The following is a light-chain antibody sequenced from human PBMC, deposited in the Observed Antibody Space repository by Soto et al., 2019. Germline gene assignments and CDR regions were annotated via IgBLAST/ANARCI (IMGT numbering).Light chain of an antibody. CDR3: QQTDSVPPS. Sequence: DIQMTQSPSSVSAFVGDRVTITCRASQGISSWLAWCQQKPGKAPKLLISAASSFQSGVPSRFSGSGSGTDFTLTISSLRPEDFANYYCQQTDSVPPSFGGGTKVEIK. J-gene: IGKJ4*01. V-gene: IGKV1-12*01. CDR2: AAS. CDR1: QGISSW.